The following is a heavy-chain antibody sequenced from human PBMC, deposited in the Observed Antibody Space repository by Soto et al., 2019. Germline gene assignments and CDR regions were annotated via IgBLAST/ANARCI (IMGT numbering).Heavy chain of an antibody. J-gene: IGHJ5*02. V-gene: IGHV4-59*08. CDR1: GGSISGYY. Sequence: PSETLSLTCSVSGGSISGYYCSWFRQPPGKGLEWIGYMGYSGYTSYNPSLRSRVTISVDRSKNQFSLKLSSVTAADTALYYCARGINYYDSSGDSWFDPWGQGTLVTVSS. CDR3: ARGINYYDSSGDSWFDP. D-gene: IGHD3-22*01. CDR2: MGYSGYT.